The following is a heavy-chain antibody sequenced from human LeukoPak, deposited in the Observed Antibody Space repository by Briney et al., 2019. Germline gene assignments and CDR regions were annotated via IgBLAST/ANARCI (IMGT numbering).Heavy chain of an antibody. Sequence: GASVKVSCKGSGYTFTNYAVHWVRQAPGQRLEWLGWINPGNGDTKYSQNFQGRVTVTSDTSAATAYVELNSLTSEDTAVYYCARQSTGSYYSPIDYWGQGTLVTVSS. CDR3: ARQSTGSYYSPIDY. CDR1: GYTFTNYA. D-gene: IGHD1-26*01. CDR2: INPGNGDT. J-gene: IGHJ4*02. V-gene: IGHV1-3*01.